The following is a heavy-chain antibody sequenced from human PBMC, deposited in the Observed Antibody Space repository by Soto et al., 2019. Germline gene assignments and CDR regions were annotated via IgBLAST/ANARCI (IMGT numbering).Heavy chain of an antibody. CDR1: GFTVSSYA. D-gene: IGHD3-16*01. CDR2: ISGSGST. J-gene: IGHJ6*03. Sequence: EVQLLESGGGLVQLGGSLRLSCTASGFTVSSYAMSWVRQAPGKGLEWVSVISGSGSTYSADSVKGRFTISRDSSKNTVYLQMNSLRAEDTAVYYCAKALRFTFTTGYYMDVWGRGTTVTVSS. V-gene: IGHV3-23*01. CDR3: AKALRFTFTTGYYMDV.